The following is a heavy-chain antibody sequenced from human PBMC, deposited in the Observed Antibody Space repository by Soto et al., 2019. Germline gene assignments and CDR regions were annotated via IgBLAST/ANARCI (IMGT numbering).Heavy chain of an antibody. D-gene: IGHD3-3*01. J-gene: IGHJ6*02. CDR3: AHSDYDFWSGKGASYGMDV. V-gene: IGHV2-5*02. CDR2: IYWDDDK. CDR1: GFSLSTSGVG. Sequence: SGPTLVNPTQTLTLTCTFSGFSLSTSGVGVGWIRQPPGKALEWLALIYWDDDKRYSPSLKSRLTITKDTSKNQVVLTMTNMDPVDTATYYCAHSDYDFWSGKGASYGMDVWGQGTTVTVSS.